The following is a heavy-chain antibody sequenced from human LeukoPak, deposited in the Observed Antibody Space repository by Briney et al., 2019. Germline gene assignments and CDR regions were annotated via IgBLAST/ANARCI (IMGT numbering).Heavy chain of an antibody. V-gene: IGHV4-39*07. CDR2: INHSGST. J-gene: IGHJ4*02. CDR1: GGSISRSRDY. Sequence: SETLSLTCTVSGGSISRSRDYWGWIRQPPGKGLEWIGEINHSGSTNYNPSLKSRVTISVDTSKNQFSLKLSSVTAADTAVYYCARRPGMARMASYFDYWGQGTLVTVSS. CDR3: ARRPGMARMASYFDY. D-gene: IGHD5-24*01.